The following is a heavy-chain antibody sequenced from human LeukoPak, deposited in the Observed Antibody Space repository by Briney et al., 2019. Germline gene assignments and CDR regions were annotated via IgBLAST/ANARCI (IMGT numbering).Heavy chain of an antibody. CDR2: ISAYNGNT. Sequence: GPVKVSCKASGYTFTSYGISWVRQAPGQGLEWMGWISAYNGNTNYAQKLQGRVTMTTDTSTSTAYMELRSLRSDDTAVYYCARQQLEYYYDSSGYYGRRYYFDYWGQGTLVTVSS. J-gene: IGHJ4*02. CDR3: ARQQLEYYYDSSGYYGRRYYFDY. CDR1: GYTFTSYG. V-gene: IGHV1-18*01. D-gene: IGHD3-22*01.